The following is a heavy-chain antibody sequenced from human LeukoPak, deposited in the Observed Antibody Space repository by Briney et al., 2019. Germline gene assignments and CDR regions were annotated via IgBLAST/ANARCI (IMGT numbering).Heavy chain of an antibody. Sequence: ASVKVSCKASGYTFTSYGISWVRQAPGQGLEWMGWISAYNGNTNYAQKLQGRVTMTTDTSTSTAYMELRSLRSDDTAVYYCARQAASPYYYDSSGYVWGQGTLVTVSS. CDR2: ISAYNGNT. CDR1: GYTFTSYG. CDR3: ARQAASPYYYDSSGYV. J-gene: IGHJ4*02. V-gene: IGHV1-18*01. D-gene: IGHD3-22*01.